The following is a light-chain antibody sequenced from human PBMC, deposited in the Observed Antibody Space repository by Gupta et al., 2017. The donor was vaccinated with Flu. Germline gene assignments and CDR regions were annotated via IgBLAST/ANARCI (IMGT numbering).Light chain of an antibody. CDR2: GAS. J-gene: IGKJ1*01. CDR3: QQYDDWHRT. CDR1: QSVSSH. V-gene: IGKV3-15*01. Sequence: ELVMTQSPATLSLSPGERATLSCSASQSVSSHLAWYQRKTGQAPRLLIYGASTRATDIPARFSGSGSETEFSLTISSLQSEDFAVYYCQQYDDWHRTFGQGTKVEVK.